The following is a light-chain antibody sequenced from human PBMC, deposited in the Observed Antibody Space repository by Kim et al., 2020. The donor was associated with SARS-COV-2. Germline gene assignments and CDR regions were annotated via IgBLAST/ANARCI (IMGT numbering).Light chain of an antibody. CDR1: SSDVGAYNY. Sequence: GQSITIYCTGTSSDVGAYNYVSWYQQHPGKAPKLLIYDVINRPSGVSSRFSGSKSGNRASLTISGLQAEDEADYYCSSYSSTSHVVFGGGTQLTVL. CDR2: DVI. J-gene: IGLJ2*01. CDR3: SSYSSTSHVV. V-gene: IGLV2-14*03.